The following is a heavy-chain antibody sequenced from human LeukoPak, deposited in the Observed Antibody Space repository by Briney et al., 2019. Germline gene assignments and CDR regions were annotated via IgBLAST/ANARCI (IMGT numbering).Heavy chain of an antibody. V-gene: IGHV4-61*09. CDR3: ARGVITQLRYFDWRHNWFDP. Sequence: RPSETLSLTCTVSGGSISSGSYCWSWIRQPAGKGLEWVGHIYRSGSTNYNPSLKSRVTISVDTSKNQFSLKLSSVTAADTAVYYCARGVITQLRYFDWRHNWFDPWGQGTLVTVSS. CDR2: IYRSGST. J-gene: IGHJ5*02. D-gene: IGHD3-9*01. CDR1: GGSISSGSYC.